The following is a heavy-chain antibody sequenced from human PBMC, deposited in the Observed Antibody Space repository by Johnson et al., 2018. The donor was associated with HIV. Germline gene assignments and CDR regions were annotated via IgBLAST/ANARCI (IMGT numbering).Heavy chain of an antibody. D-gene: IGHD2-2*01. CDR1: GFTFSSYG. Sequence: QEKLVESGGGVVQPGGSLTLSCAASGFTFSSYGMHWVRQAPVKGMEWVGFIRFDGSDKFYADSVKGRFIISRDNSKNTLYLQMNSLSAEDSAVYYCAKGLWLKYQLLHDGFDIWGQGTMVTVSS. CDR2: IRFDGSDK. J-gene: IGHJ3*02. CDR3: AKGLWLKYQLLHDGFDI. V-gene: IGHV3-30*02.